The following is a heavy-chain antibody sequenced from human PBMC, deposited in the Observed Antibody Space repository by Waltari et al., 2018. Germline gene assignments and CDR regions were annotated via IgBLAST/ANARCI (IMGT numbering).Heavy chain of an antibody. Sequence: QLQLQESGPGLVKPSETLSLTCTVSGGSISSSSYYWGWIRRPPGKGLEWIGSIYYSGSTYYNPSLKSRVTISVDTSKNQFSLKLSSVTAADTSVYYFARQGRNSGSYNYWGQGTLVTVSS. V-gene: IGHV4-39*01. CDR2: IYYSGST. CDR1: GGSISSSSYY. J-gene: IGHJ4*02. CDR3: ARQGRNSGSYNY. D-gene: IGHD1-26*01.